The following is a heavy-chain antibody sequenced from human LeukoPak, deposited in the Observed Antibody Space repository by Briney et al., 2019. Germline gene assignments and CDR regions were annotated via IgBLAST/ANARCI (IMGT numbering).Heavy chain of an antibody. CDR3: VRVLVKTLGSYFHDDY. J-gene: IGHJ4*02. CDR1: GFTFSSYG. Sequence: GGSLRLSCAASGFTFSSYGMHWVRQAPGQGLEWMGRINPNSGGTNYAQKFQGRVTMTRDTSISTAYMELSRLRSDDTAVYYCVRVLVKTLGSYFHDDYWGQGTLVTVSS. D-gene: IGHD1-26*01. V-gene: IGHV1-2*06. CDR2: INPNSGGT.